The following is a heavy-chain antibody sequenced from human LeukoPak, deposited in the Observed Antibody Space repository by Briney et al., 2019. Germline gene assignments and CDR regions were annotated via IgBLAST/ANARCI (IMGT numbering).Heavy chain of an antibody. CDR3: AKTMVRGKQMTNPMDV. V-gene: IGHV3-9*01. CDR2: ISWNSGSI. D-gene: IGHD3-10*01. Sequence: GMSLRLSCAASGFTFDDYAMHWVRQAPGKGLEWVSGISWNSGSIGYADSVKGRFTISRDNAKNSLYLQMNSLRAEDTALYYCAKTMVRGKQMTNPMDVWGKGTTVTVSS. J-gene: IGHJ6*03. CDR1: GFTFDDYA.